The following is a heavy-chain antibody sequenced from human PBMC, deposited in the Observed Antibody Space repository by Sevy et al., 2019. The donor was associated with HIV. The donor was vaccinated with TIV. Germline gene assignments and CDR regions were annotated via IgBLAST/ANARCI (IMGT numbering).Heavy chain of an antibody. CDR1: GDSVSSNSAA. V-gene: IGHV6-1*01. J-gene: IGHJ4*02. Sequence: SQTLSLTCAISGDSVSSNSAAWNWIRQSPSRGLEWLGRAYYRSKWYNDYAVSMKSRMTINPDTSRNQFSLQLNSVTPEDTAVYYCARTTTGITGTTIYWGQGTLVTVSS. D-gene: IGHD1-7*01. CDR2: AYYRSKWYN. CDR3: ARTTTGITGTTIY.